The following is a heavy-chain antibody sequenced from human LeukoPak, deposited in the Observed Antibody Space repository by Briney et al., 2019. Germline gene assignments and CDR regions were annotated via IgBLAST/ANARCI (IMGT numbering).Heavy chain of an antibody. CDR3: ARGFSGTIPFDY. CDR2: INHNGST. CDR1: GGSFSGYY. D-gene: IGHD2-2*02. J-gene: IGHJ4*02. Sequence: PSETLSLTCAVYGGSFSGYYWSWIRQPPGKGLEWIGEINHNGSTNYDPSLKSRVNRPVDTSKNQFYIKLVSVTASDTAVYYCARGFSGTIPFDYWGQGALVTVSS. V-gene: IGHV4-34*01.